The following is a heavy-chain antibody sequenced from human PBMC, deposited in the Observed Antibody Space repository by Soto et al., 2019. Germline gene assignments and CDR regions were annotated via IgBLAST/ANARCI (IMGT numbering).Heavy chain of an antibody. J-gene: IGHJ4*02. Sequence: QVQLQESGPGLVKPSQTLSLTCTVSGGSISTGGYYWTWIRQHPGKGLEWIGYIYYSGSTYYNPSLKSRVNISVDTSKNQFSLKLSAVTAAETAVYYCARGLSVTLFDNWGQGTLVTVSS. CDR3: ARGLSVTLFDN. D-gene: IGHD4-17*01. CDR1: GGSISTGGYY. V-gene: IGHV4-31*03. CDR2: IYYSGST.